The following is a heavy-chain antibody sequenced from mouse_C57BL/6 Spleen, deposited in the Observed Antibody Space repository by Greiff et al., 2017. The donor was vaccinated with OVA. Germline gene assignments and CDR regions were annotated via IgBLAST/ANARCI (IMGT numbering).Heavy chain of an antibody. CDR2: IDPSDSYT. CDR3: LTGTYCFDY. V-gene: IGHV1-69*01. D-gene: IGHD2-14*01. Sequence: QVQLQQPGAELVMPGASVKLSCKASGYTFTSYWMHWVKQRPGQGLEWIGEIDPSDSYTNYNQKFKGKATLPVDKSSSTAYMQLSSLTSEDSAVYYCLTGTYCFDYWGQGTTLTVSS. J-gene: IGHJ2*01. CDR1: GYTFTSYW.